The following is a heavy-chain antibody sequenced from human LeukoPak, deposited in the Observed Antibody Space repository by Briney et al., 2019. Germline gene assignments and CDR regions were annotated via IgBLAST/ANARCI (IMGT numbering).Heavy chain of an antibody. D-gene: IGHD1-7*01. CDR3: ARDDWNYKFTIHSYYYGMDV. CDR1: GYTFTSYA. CDR2: INACNGNT. V-gene: IGHV1-3*01. J-gene: IGHJ6*02. Sequence: ASVKVSCKASGYTFTSYAMHWVRQAPGQRLEWMGWINACNGNTRYSQKLQGRVPITRDTSANTVYMELSSLRSGDTAVYYCARDDWNYKFTIHSYYYGMDVWGQGTTVTVSS.